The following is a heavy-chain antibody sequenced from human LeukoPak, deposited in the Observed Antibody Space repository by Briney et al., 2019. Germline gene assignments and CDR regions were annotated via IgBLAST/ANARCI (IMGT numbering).Heavy chain of an antibody. CDR3: AKNFGGLDF. D-gene: IGHD2-21*01. CDR1: GFTFSIFA. Sequence: GGSLRLSCAASGFTFSIFAMTWVRQAPGKGLQWVSALTNSGDTTYYADSVKGRFTISRDNSRNTLYLQMNFLRADDTAVYYCAKNFGGLDFWGQGTLVTVSS. J-gene: IGHJ4*02. V-gene: IGHV3-23*01. CDR2: LTNSGDTT.